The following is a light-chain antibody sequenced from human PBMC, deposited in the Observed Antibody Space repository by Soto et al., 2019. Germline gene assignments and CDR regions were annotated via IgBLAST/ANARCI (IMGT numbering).Light chain of an antibody. CDR2: EVD. CDR3: CSYAGSNNV. V-gene: IGLV2-8*01. CDR1: NHDVGGYNY. Sequence: VLTPPPPPSRAPGQSGTIPCPGKNHDVGGYNYVSWYQQHPGKAPKLMIYEVDKRPSGVPDRFSGSKSGNTASLTVSGLQAEDEADYYCCSYAGSNNVFGTGTKVTV. J-gene: IGLJ1*01.